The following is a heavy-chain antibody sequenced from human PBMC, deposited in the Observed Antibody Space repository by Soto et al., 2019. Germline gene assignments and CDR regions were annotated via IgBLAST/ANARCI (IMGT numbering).Heavy chain of an antibody. CDR1: GFTFSSYA. J-gene: IGHJ3*02. V-gene: IGHV3-23*01. CDR2: ISNSGGTA. Sequence: GGSLRLSCAASGFTFSSYALNWVRQAPGKGLEWVSAISNSGGTAYYAESVRGRFTISRDNSINTLYLQMSSLRTEDTAVYYCAHPRGYGVFDAVDIWGQGTMVTVSS. CDR3: AHPRGYGVFDAVDI. D-gene: IGHD4-17*01.